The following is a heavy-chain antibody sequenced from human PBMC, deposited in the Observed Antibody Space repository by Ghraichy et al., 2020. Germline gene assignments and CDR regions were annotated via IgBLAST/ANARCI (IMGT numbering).Heavy chain of an antibody. CDR3: ARGGGIAAAGPYYYYGMDV. J-gene: IGHJ6*02. Sequence: ASVKVSCKASGYTFTSYDINWVRQATGQGLEWMGWMNPNSGNTGYAQKFQGRVTMTRNTSISTAYMELSSLRSEDTAVYYCARGGGIAAAGPYYYYGMDVWGQGTTVTVSS. CDR2: MNPNSGNT. CDR1: GYTFTSYD. D-gene: IGHD6-13*01. V-gene: IGHV1-8*01.